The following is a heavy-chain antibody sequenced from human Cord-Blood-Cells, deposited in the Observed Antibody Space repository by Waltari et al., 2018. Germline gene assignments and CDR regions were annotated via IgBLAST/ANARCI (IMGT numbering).Heavy chain of an antibody. CDR2: IYTSGST. J-gene: IGHJ6*03. V-gene: IGHV4-4*07. CDR3: ARDRWSGYHYYYYYYMDV. CDR1: GGPISSYY. D-gene: IGHD3-3*01. Sequence: QVQLQESGPGLVKPSETLSLTCTVSGGPISSYYWSWIRQPAGQGLEWIGRIYTSGSTNYNPSLKSRVTMSVDTSKNQCSLKLSSVTAADTAVYYCARDRWSGYHYYYYYYMDVWGKGTTVTVSS.